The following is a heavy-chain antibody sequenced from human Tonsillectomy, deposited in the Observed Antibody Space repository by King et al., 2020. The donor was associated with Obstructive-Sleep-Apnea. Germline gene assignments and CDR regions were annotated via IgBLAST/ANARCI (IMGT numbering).Heavy chain of an antibody. D-gene: IGHD2-15*01. CDR3: AGDIVVVVAARNEMGFDY. Sequence: QLQESGPGLVKPSETLSLTCTVSGGSISSSSYYWGWIRQPPGKGLEWIGRIYYSGSTYYNPSLKSRVTISVDTSKNQFSLKLSSVTAADTAVYYCAGDIVVVVAARNEMGFDYWGQGTLVTVSS. V-gene: IGHV4-39*07. CDR2: IYYSGST. CDR1: GGSISSSSYY. J-gene: IGHJ4*02.